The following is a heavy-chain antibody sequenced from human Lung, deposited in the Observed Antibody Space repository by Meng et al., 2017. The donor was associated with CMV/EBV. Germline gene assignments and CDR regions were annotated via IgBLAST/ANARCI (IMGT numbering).Heavy chain of an antibody. V-gene: IGHV4-59*12. Sequence: SXTXSLTCTVSGASMSSDYWSWIRQSPGKGLEWVASVYHMGNTNYNPSLKSRATISLDTSKSQFSLKLISVTGADTAIYYCAKGGGSWFGPWGQGSLVTCSS. CDR3: AKGGGSWFGP. D-gene: IGHD3-16*01. CDR1: GASMSSDY. J-gene: IGHJ5*02. CDR2: VYHMGNT.